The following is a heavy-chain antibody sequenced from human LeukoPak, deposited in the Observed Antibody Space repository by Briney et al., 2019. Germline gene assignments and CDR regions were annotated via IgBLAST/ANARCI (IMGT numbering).Heavy chain of an antibody. D-gene: IGHD3-3*01. CDR3: VGSGYSVPNWFDP. Sequence: GGSLRLSCAASGFTFSSYAMSWVRQAPGKGLEWVSAISGSGGSTYYADSVKGRSTISRDNSKNTLYLQMNSLRAEDTAVYYCVGSGYSVPNWFDPWGQGTLVTVSS. V-gene: IGHV3-23*01. CDR2: ISGSGGST. CDR1: GFTFSSYA. J-gene: IGHJ5*02.